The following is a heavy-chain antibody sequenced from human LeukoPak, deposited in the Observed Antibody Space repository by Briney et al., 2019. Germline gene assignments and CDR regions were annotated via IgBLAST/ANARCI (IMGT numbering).Heavy chain of an antibody. CDR1: GFTFNIYA. CDR3: VQEARGDGYKLAPVAEH. J-gene: IGHJ1*01. V-gene: IGHV3-23*01. D-gene: IGHD5-24*01. Sequence: GGSLRLSCAASGFTFNIYAMSWVRQAPEKGLEWVSAISETSRKTYYADPVKGRFTISRDNSKNTLYLQMNDLRDEDTAVYYCVQEARGDGYKLAPVAEHWGQGTLVTVSS. CDR2: ISETSRKT.